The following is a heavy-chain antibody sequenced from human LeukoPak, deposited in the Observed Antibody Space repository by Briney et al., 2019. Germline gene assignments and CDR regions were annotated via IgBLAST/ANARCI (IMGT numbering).Heavy chain of an antibody. Sequence: SVKVSCKASGGTFSSYAISWVRQAPGQGLEWMGRIIPIFGTANYAQKFQGRVTMTRNTSISTAYMELSSLRSGDTAVYYCARGAYYDSSGYYPRGAFDIWGQGTMVTVSS. D-gene: IGHD3-22*01. V-gene: IGHV1-69*05. CDR3: ARGAYYDSSGYYPRGAFDI. CDR2: IIPIFGTA. CDR1: GGTFSSYA. J-gene: IGHJ3*02.